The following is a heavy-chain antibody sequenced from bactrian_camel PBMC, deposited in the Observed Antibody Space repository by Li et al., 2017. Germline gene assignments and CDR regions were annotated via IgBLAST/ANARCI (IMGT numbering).Heavy chain of an antibody. CDR1: GYSYSTYY. Sequence: QLVESGGGAVQAGGSLRLSCAASGYSYSTYYMGWFRQAPGKEREGVASIRNGDVTTYTDSVRGRFTISKDDSKNTMSLALNNLKPEDAGWYYCAARGGGDGYCFSADWKYWGKGTQVTVS. J-gene: IGHJ7*01. D-gene: IGHD1*01. CDR2: IRNGDVT. V-gene: IGHV3S53*01.